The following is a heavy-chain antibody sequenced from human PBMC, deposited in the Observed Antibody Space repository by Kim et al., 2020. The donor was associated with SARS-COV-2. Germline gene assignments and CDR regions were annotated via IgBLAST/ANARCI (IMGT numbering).Heavy chain of an antibody. V-gene: IGHV1-18*04. CDR3: ARGGTYYYGSGSYFEDYYYYYYGMDV. D-gene: IGHD3-10*01. CDR2: ISAYNGNT. J-gene: IGHJ6*02. Sequence: ASVKVSCKASGYTFTSYGISWVRQAPGQGLEWMGWISAYNGNTNYAQKLQGRVTMTTDTSTSTAYMELRSLRSDDTAVYYCARGGTYYYGSGSYFEDYYYYYYGMDVWGQGTTVTVSS. CDR1: GYTFTSYG.